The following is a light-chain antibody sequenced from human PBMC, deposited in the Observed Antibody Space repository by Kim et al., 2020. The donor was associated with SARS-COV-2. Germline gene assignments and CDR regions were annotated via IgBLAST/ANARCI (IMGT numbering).Light chain of an antibody. J-gene: IGLJ3*02. CDR3: GTWDSSLSAGV. CDR1: SSNIGNNY. V-gene: IGLV1-51*01. Sequence: GQKVTISGSGSSSNIGNNYVSWYQQLPGTAPKLLIYDNNSRPSGIPDRFSGSKSGTSATLGITGLQTGDEADYYCGTWDSSLSAGVFGGGTQLTVL. CDR2: DNN.